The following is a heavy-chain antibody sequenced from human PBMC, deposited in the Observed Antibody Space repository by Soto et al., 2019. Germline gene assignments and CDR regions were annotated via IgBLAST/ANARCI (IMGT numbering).Heavy chain of an antibody. D-gene: IGHD2-8*01. V-gene: IGHV4-39*07. Sequence: SETLSLTCTVSGGSISSSSYYWGWIRQPPGKGLEWIGSIYYSGSTYYNPSLKSRVTISVDTSKNKFSLKLSTVTDADTAVYYCASEYCTNGVCNYYYYGMGVWGQGTTVTVSS. CDR2: IYYSGST. CDR1: GGSISSSSYY. CDR3: ASEYCTNGVCNYYYYGMGV. J-gene: IGHJ6*02.